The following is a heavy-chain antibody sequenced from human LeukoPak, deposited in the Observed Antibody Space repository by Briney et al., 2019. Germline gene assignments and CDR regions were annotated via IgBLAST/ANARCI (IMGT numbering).Heavy chain of an antibody. CDR1: GCSISSYY. J-gene: IGHJ6*03. V-gene: IGHV4-59*01. D-gene: IGHD3-16*01. Sequence: SETLSLTCTVSGCSISSYYWGWIRRPPGKGLEWIGYIYYSGSTNYNPSLKSRVTISVDTSKNQFSLKLSSVTAADTAVYYCARDRAFREPVDYYMDVWGKGTTVTVSS. CDR2: IYYSGST. CDR3: ARDRAFREPVDYYMDV.